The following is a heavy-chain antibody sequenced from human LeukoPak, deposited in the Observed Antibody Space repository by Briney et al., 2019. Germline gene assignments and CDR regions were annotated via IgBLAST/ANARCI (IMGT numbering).Heavy chain of an antibody. J-gene: IGHJ4*02. CDR2: IFYSGST. CDR1: GGSISSSSYY. V-gene: IGHV4-39*07. Sequence: SETLSLTCTVSGGSISSSSYYWGWIRQPPGKGLEWIGSIFYSGSTYYNPSLKGRVTISVDTSKNQFSLKLSSVTAADTAVYYCARQIGFGVPLVFDYWGQGTLVTVSS. CDR3: ARQIGFGVPLVFDY. D-gene: IGHD3-16*01.